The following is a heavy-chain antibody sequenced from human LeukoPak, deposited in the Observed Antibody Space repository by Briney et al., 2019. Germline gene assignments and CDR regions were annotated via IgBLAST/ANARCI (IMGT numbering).Heavy chain of an antibody. CDR1: GGSITSYY. V-gene: IGHV4-59*08. D-gene: IGHD3-22*01. CDR3: ARHYYDRSGSYSFDY. CDR2: IHSSGST. Sequence: PSETLSLTCTVSGGSITSYYWSWIRQPPGKGLEWMGYIHSSGSTNYNPSLKSRVTISVDTSRNQFSLKLNSVTAADTAVYFCARHYYDRSGSYSFDYWGQGALVTVSS. J-gene: IGHJ4*02.